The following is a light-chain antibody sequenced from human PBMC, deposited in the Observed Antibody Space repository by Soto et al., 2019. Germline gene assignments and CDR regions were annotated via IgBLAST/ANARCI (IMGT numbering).Light chain of an antibody. CDR2: DVS. CDR3: SSYTSSSTLSYV. J-gene: IGLJ1*01. CDR1: SSDVGGYNY. V-gene: IGLV2-14*01. Sequence: QSALTQPASVSGSPGQSITISCTGTSSDVGGYNYVSWYQQPPGKAPKLMIYDVSNRPSGVSNRFSGSKSGNTASLTISGLQAEDEADYYCSSYTSSSTLSYVFGTGTKLTVL.